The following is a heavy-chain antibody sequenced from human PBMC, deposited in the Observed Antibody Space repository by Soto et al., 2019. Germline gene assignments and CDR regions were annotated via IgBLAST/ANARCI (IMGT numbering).Heavy chain of an antibody. D-gene: IGHD4-17*01. CDR2: IYYSGST. CDR1: GGSISSGDYY. Sequence: QVQLQESGPGLVKPSQTLSLTCTVSGGSISSGDYYWSCISQPPGKGLEWIGYIYYSGSTYYNPSLKSRVTISVDTSMNQFSLKLSSVTAADTAVYYCARARWGDYVFDYWGQGTLVTVSS. CDR3: ARARWGDYVFDY. V-gene: IGHV4-30-4*01. J-gene: IGHJ4*02.